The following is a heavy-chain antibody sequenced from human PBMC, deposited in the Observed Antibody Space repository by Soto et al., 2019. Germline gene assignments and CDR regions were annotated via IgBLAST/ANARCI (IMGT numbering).Heavy chain of an antibody. Sequence: TSETLSLTCTVSGGSISSYYWSWIRQPPGKGLEWIGYIYYSGSTNYNPSLKSRVTISVDTSKNQFSLKLSSVTAADTAVYYCARHEDSSGWYPAFDYWGQGTLVTVSS. V-gene: IGHV4-59*08. J-gene: IGHJ4*02. CDR3: ARHEDSSGWYPAFDY. D-gene: IGHD6-19*01. CDR1: GGSISSYY. CDR2: IYYSGST.